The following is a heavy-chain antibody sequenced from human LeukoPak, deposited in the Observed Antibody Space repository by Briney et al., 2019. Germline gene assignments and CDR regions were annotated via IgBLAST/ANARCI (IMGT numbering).Heavy chain of an antibody. CDR1: GFTFRSYG. D-gene: IGHD3-22*01. V-gene: IGHV3-30*03. Sequence: PGGSLRLSCAASGFTFRSYGMHWVRQAPGKGLEWVAAISYEGSNEYYADSVKGRFTISRDNSKNTLYLQMNSLRAEDTAVYYCTTDSSVARATSYYYDSSGTNDDYWGQGTLVTVSS. CDR3: TTDSSVARATSYYYDSSGTNDDY. CDR2: ISYEGSNE. J-gene: IGHJ4*02.